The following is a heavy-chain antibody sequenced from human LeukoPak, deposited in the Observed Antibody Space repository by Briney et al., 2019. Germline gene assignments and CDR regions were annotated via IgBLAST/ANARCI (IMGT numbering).Heavy chain of an antibody. CDR2: ISSSSSYI. CDR3: AELGITMIGGV. CDR1: GFTFSSYS. V-gene: IGHV3-21*01. J-gene: IGHJ6*04. D-gene: IGHD3-10*02. Sequence: GGSLRLSCAASGFTFSSYSMNWVRQAPGKGLEWVSAISSSSSYIYYADSVKGRFTISRDNAKNSLYLQMNSLRAEDTAVYYCAELGITMIGGVWGKGTTVTISS.